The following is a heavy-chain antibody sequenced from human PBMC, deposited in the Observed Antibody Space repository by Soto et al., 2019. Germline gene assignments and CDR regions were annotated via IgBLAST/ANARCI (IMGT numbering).Heavy chain of an antibody. J-gene: IGHJ4*02. CDR1: GGSISSGGYY. V-gene: IGHV4-31*03. CDR3: ALYDLWSGYKYFDY. Sequence: PSKTLALTCTVSGGSISSGGYYWSWIRQHPGQGLEWIGYIYYSGSTYYNPSLKSRVTISVDTSKNQFYLKLSSVTAADTAVYYVALYDLWSGYKYFDYWGQATLVPLSS. CDR2: IYYSGST. D-gene: IGHD3-3*01.